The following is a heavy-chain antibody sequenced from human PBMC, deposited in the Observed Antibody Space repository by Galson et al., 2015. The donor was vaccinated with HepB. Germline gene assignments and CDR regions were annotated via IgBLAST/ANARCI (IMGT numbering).Heavy chain of an antibody. CDR3: AGVVRPDFSDGGLNSPPAAGYHFDY. CDR2: INPSSGYT. CDR1: GYTFTSFY. Sequence: SVKVSCKASGYTFTSFYMNWVRQAPGQGLEWMGIINPSSGYTIYAQKFQGRVTMTRDTSTNTVYMELSSLKSEDSAVYYCAGVVRPDFSDGGLNSPPAAGYHFDYWGQGTTVTVSS. V-gene: IGHV1-46*01. D-gene: IGHD3-10*02. J-gene: IGHJ4*03.